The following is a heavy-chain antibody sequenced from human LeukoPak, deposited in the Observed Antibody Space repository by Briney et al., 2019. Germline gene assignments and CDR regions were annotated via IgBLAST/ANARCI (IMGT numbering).Heavy chain of an antibody. V-gene: IGHV3-21*01. J-gene: IGHJ6*02. CDR2: ISSSSDYI. D-gene: IGHD5/OR15-5a*01. Sequence: GGSLRLSCPASGFTFSDYSMSWVRQAPGKGLEWVSSISSSSDYIYYADSVKGRFTISRDNARDSLYLQMNSLRAEDTAVYYCARSRSVSNYKGMDVWGQGTAVTVSS. CDR3: ARSRSVSNYKGMDV. CDR1: GFTFSDYS.